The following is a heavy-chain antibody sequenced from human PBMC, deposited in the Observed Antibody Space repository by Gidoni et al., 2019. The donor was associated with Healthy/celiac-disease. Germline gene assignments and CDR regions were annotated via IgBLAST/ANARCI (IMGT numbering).Heavy chain of an antibody. CDR2: ISVSGGST. D-gene: IGHD6-6*01. J-gene: IGHJ4*02. Sequence: EVQLLEAGGGVVQPGGSMRLSCAASGFPFSSYAMSWVRQAPGKGLEWVSAISVSGGSTYYADSVKVRFPISRDNSKNTLYLQMNRLSAEDTAVYYCAKETIAARPFDYWGQGTLVTVSS. V-gene: IGHV3-23*01. CDR3: AKETIAARPFDY. CDR1: GFPFSSYA.